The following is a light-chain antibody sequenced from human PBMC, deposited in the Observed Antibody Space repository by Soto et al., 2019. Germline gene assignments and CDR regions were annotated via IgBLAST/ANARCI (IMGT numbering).Light chain of an antibody. V-gene: IGKV1-33*01. CDR3: QQYDKQPVT. J-gene: IGKJ4*01. CDR2: DVS. CDR1: QDISNF. Sequence: DIQMTQSPSSLSASVGDRVTITCQASQDISNFLNWYHQTPGKAPRLLIYDVSNLQPGVASRFNRSGSGTDVTFTNNNLQPEDIRTFYFQQYDKQPVTFGGGTKVEIK.